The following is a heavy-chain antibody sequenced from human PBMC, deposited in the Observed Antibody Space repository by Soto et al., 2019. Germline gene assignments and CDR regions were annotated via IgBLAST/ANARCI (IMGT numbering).Heavy chain of an antibody. V-gene: IGHV3-11*01. J-gene: IGHJ5*02. CDR3: ARARYCSGGSCYWFDP. Sequence: GGSLRLSCAASGFTFSDYYMSWIRQAPGKGLEWVSYISSSGSTIYYADSVKGRFTISRDNAKNSLYLQMNSLRAEDTAVYYCARARYCSGGSCYWFDPWGQGTLVTVSS. D-gene: IGHD2-15*01. CDR2: ISSSGSTI. CDR1: GFTFSDYY.